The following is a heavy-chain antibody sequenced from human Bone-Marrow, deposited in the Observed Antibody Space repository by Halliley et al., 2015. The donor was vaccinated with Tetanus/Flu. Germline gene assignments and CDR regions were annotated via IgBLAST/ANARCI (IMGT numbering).Heavy chain of an antibody. CDR2: IYNNGNT. V-gene: IGHV4-30-2*05. Sequence: GLEFIGYIYNNGNTYYNPSLRSRLTLSVDTSKNHFSPKLSSVTAADTAFYYCARRLLRGVFDLWGQGTLVTVSS. CDR3: ARRLLRGVFDL. J-gene: IGHJ4*02. D-gene: IGHD3-10*01.